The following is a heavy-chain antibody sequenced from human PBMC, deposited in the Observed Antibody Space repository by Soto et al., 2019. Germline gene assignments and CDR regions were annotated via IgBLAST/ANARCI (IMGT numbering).Heavy chain of an antibody. J-gene: IGHJ5*02. V-gene: IGHV4-30-2*01. D-gene: IGHD2-15*01. CDR1: GGSISSGGYS. Sequence: SETLSLTCAVSGGSISSGGYSWSWIRQPPGKGLEWIGYIYHSGSTYYNPSLKSRVTISVDRSKNQFSLKLSSVTAADTAVYYCARRRLVVAATRANWFDPWGQGTLVTVSS. CDR3: ARRRLVVAATRANWFDP. CDR2: IYHSGST.